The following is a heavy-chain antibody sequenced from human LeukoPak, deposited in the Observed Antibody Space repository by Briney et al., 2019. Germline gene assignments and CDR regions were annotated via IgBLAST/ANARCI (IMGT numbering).Heavy chain of an antibody. CDR3: ARDTNTWGSGYYSDY. CDR2: MNLDGSEK. V-gene: IGHV3-7*01. Sequence: GGSLRLSCAASGFTFSSYAMSWVRQAPGKGLECVANMNLDGSEKYYVDSVKGRFTISRDNAKNSLYLQMNSLRAEDTTVYYCARDTNTWGSGYYSDYWGQGTLVTVSS. J-gene: IGHJ4*02. CDR1: GFTFSSYA. D-gene: IGHD3-3*01.